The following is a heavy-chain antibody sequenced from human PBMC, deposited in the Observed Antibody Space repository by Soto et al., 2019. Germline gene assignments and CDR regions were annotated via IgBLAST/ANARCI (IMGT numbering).Heavy chain of an antibody. J-gene: IGHJ4*02. Sequence: QVQLVQPGAEVKKPGSSVKVSCKASGGTFSRYAIGWVRQAPGQGLEWMGGIIPIFGTANYVQKFQGRVTITADESTSTAYMELSSLRSKDTAVYYYARAYGGNSVSYYVDSWGQGTLVTFSS. V-gene: IGHV1-69*12. D-gene: IGHD4-17*01. CDR1: GGTFSRYA. CDR2: IIPIFGTA. CDR3: ARAYGGNSVSYYVDS.